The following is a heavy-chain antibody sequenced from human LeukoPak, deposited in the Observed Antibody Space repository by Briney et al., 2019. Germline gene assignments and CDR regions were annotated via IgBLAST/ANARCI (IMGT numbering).Heavy chain of an antibody. CDR1: GYTFTGYY. J-gene: IGHJ5*02. V-gene: IGHV1-2*02. Sequence: ASVKVSCKASGYTFTGYYMHWVRQAPGQGLEWMGWINPNSGGTDYAQKFQGRVTMTRDTSISTAYMELSRLRSDDTAVYYCARSLGRKYQLLYNWFDPWGQGTLVTVSS. D-gene: IGHD2-2*02. CDR2: INPNSGGT. CDR3: ARSLGRKYQLLYNWFDP.